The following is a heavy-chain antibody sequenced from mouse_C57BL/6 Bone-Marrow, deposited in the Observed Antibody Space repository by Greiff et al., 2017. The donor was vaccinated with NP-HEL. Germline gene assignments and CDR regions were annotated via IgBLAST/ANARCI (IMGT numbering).Heavy chain of an antibody. V-gene: IGHV1-42*01. CDR3: ARWDYYYGSSYIMDY. CDR2: INPSTGGT. J-gene: IGHJ4*01. CDR1: GYSFTGYY. Sequence: EVQLQQSGPELVKPGASVKISCKASGYSFTGYYMNWVKQSPEKSLEWIGEINPSTGGTTYNQKFKAKATLTVDKSSSTAYMQLKSLTSEDSAVYYCARWDYYYGSSYIMDYWGQGTSVTVSS. D-gene: IGHD1-1*01.